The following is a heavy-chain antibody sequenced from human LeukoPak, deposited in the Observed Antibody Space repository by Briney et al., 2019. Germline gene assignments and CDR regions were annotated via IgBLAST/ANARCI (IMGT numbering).Heavy chain of an antibody. CDR3: ASDSYSPEYFQH. V-gene: IGHV3-23*01. CDR2: ISGSGGST. Sequence: PGGSLRLSCAASGFTFDSYAMSWVRQAPGKGLEWVSAISGSGGSTYYADSVKGRFTISRDNSKNTLYLQMNSLRAEDTAVYYCASDSYSPEYFQHWGQGALVTVSS. D-gene: IGHD2-21*02. CDR1: GFTFDSYA. J-gene: IGHJ1*01.